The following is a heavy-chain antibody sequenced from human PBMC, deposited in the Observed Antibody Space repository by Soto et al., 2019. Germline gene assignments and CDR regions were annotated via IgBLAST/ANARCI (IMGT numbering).Heavy chain of an antibody. CDR2: MNPNTGNT. D-gene: IGHD5-18*01. J-gene: IGHJ4*02. CDR3: ARESSYGLVY. CDR1: GYTFTSYD. V-gene: IGHV1-8*01. Sequence: QVQLVQSGAEVKKPGASVKVSCKASGYTFTSYDINWVRQATGRGLEWMGWMNPNTGNTAYAQKFHGRVTMTRNTSRSTAYMELSSLRSEETAVYYCARESSYGLVYWGQGTMVTVSS.